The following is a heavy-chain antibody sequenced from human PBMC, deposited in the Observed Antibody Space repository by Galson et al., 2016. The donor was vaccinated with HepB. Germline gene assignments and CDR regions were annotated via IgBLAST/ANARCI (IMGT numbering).Heavy chain of an antibody. CDR2: ISGYNANT. CDR1: GYTFTNYG. J-gene: IGHJ6*02. CDR3: ARDDHTKPGTFYSGSGSDRPGMDV. V-gene: IGHV1-18*01. Sequence: SVKVSCKASGYTFTNYGFSWVRQAPGQGLEWLGWISGYNANTNYAQKFQGRVTMTTDTSTNTAYMELRSLRSDDTAVYNCARDDHTKPGTFYSGSGSDRPGMDVWGQGTTVTVSS. D-gene: IGHD3-10*01.